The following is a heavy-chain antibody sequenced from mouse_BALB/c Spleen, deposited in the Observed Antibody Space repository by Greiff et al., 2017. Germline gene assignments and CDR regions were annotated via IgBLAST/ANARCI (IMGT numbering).Heavy chain of an antibody. D-gene: IGHD3-1*01. CDR3: ARHEVASSGYVFAY. CDR2: FYPGSGSI. J-gene: IGHJ3*01. V-gene: IGHV1-62-2*01. CDR1: GYTFTEYI. Sequence: VQVVESGAELVKPGASVKLSCKASGYTFTEYIIHWVKQRSGQGLEWIGWFYPGSGSIKYNEKFKDKATLTADKSSSTVYMELSRLTSEDSAVYFCARHEVASSGYVFAYWGQGTLVTVSA.